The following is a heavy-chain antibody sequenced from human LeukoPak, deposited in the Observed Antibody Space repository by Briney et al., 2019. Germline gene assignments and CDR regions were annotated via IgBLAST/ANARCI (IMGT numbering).Heavy chain of an antibody. V-gene: IGHV3-21*01. J-gene: IGHJ4*02. D-gene: IGHD6-19*01. Sequence: GGSLRLSCAASGFIFSSYNMNWVRQAPGKGLEWVSSISSSSSYIYYADSVKGRFTISRDNAKNSLYLQMNSLGAEDTAVYYCARDRRSGWYPYFDYWGQGTLVTVSS. CDR3: ARDRRSGWYPYFDY. CDR2: ISSSSSYI. CDR1: GFIFSSYN.